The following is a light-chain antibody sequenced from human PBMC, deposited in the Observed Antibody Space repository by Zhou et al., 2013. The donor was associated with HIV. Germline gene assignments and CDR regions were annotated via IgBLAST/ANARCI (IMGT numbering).Light chain of an antibody. J-gene: IGKJ5*01. CDR3: QQYANSPIT. Sequence: EIVMTQSPATLSLSPGERATLSCRASQSISSNLAWYQQKPGQAPRLLIYDASSRATGIPDRFTGRGSGTDFTLTISRLEPEDFAVYYCQQYANSPITFGQGHDWRLN. CDR2: DAS. CDR1: QSISSN. V-gene: IGKV3-20*01.